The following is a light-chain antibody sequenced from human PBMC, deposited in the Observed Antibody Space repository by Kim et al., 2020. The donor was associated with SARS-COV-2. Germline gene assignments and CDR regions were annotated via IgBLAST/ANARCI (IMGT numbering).Light chain of an antibody. CDR1: SSDVGGYNF. J-gene: IGLJ2*01. CDR3: SSYTTSSTLV. Sequence: QSALTQPASVSGSPGQSITISCSGTSSDVGGYNFVSWYQQYPGKAPKLMIYDVSKRPSGVSNRFSGSKSGNRASLTISGLQAEDEADYYCSSYTTSSTLVFGGGTQLTVL. V-gene: IGLV2-14*03. CDR2: DVS.